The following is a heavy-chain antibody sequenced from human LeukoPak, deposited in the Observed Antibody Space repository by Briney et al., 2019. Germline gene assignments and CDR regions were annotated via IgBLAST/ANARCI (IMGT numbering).Heavy chain of an antibody. CDR1: GGSISSGGYY. CDR2: IYYSGST. CDR3: ARDPRVDYCSSTSCYSR. Sequence: SQALSLTCTVSGGSISSGGYYWSWIRQHPGKGLEWIGYIYYSGSTYYNPSLKSRVTISVDTSKNQFSLKLSSVTAADTAVYYCARDPRVDYCSSTSCYSRWGQGTLVTVSS. J-gene: IGHJ4*02. V-gene: IGHV4-31*03. D-gene: IGHD2-2*02.